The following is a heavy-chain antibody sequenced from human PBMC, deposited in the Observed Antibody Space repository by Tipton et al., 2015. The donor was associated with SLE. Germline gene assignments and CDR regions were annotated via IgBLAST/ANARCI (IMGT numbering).Heavy chain of an antibody. CDR3: ARETRSSWNGHSYYGLDV. Sequence: TLSLTCTVSGGSIRSATYYWSWIRQPAGKGLEWIGHIYTSENINYNPSLKSRVTISVDTSKNHFSLNLTSVTAADTAVYFCARETRSSWNGHSYYGLDVWGQGTTVTVSS. CDR1: GGSIRSATYY. V-gene: IGHV4-61*09. J-gene: IGHJ6*02. D-gene: IGHD6-13*01. CDR2: IYTSENI.